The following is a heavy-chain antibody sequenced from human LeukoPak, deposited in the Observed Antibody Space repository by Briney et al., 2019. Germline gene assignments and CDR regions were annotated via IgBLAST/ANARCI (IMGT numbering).Heavy chain of an antibody. CDR1: IYIYTSYP. CDR2: IGTFNGDT. V-gene: IGHV1-18*01. Sequence: ASVKVSCKASIYIYTSYPISGVRQAPGQGLEWMGWIGTFNGDTDYAQNLQGRVTMTADTSTNTAYMELRSLRSDDTAIYYCARDWYYSACSSYNCFEDWGQGTLVTVSS. J-gene: IGHJ4*02. D-gene: IGHD1-1*01. CDR3: ARDWYYSACSSYNCFED.